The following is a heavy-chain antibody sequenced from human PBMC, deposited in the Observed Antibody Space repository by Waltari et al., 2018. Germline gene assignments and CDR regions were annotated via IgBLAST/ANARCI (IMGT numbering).Heavy chain of an antibody. J-gene: IGHJ6*03. CDR1: GFTFNSYA. Sequence: EVQLVESGGGLVQPGGSLRLSCAASGFTFNSYAMNWVRQAPGEGPGGVSTISGNGVSRYYADSVEGRFTISRDNSRNTVYLQMSSLRAEDTAIYYCAKAHWDYGNYYYYYMDGWGNGTTVIVSS. D-gene: IGHD1-7*01. V-gene: IGHV3-23*04. CDR3: AKAHWDYGNYYYYYMDG. CDR2: ISGNGVSR.